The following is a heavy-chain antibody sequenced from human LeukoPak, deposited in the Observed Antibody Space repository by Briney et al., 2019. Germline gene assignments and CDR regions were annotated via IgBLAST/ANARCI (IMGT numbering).Heavy chain of an antibody. CDR3: ARTAMASIADYFDY. CDR1: SGSVSGHY. J-gene: IGHJ4*02. V-gene: IGHV4-59*02. Sequence: SETLSLTCTVSSGSVSGHYWSWIRQPPGKGLEWIGYIHYSGSTNSNPSLKSRVTLSIDTSKNQFSLELRSVTAADTAVFYCARTAMASIADYFDYWGQGLMVTVSS. D-gene: IGHD5-24*01. CDR2: IHYSGST.